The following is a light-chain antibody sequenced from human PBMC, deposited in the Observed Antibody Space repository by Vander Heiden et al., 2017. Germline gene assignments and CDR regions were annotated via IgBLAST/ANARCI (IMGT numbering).Light chain of an antibody. J-gene: IGLJ2*01. Sequence: QSALTQPPSASGSPGPSVTISCPGTSSDVGGYNYVSWYPQHPGKAHKLMIVVVNKRPSGVPDRFAGSTSGNTGSTTATALEAEEEADDDDCSYVDNHNLNCVCGGGTKITVL. CDR3: CSYVDNHNLNCV. V-gene: IGLV2-8*01. CDR1: SSDVGGYNY. CDR2: VVN.